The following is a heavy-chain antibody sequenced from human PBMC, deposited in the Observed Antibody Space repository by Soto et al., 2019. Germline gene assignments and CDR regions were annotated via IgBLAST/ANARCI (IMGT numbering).Heavy chain of an antibody. J-gene: IGHJ5*02. CDR1: GFSFSNFW. Sequence: PGGSLRLSCVASGFSFSNFWMNWVRQTPGRGLEWVANINPDGRAQTYVDSVKGRFTVSRENAKNSLYLQMNSLRGEDTAVYFCAAWDSSNNPWGQGTLVTGSS. V-gene: IGHV3-7*01. CDR2: INPDGRAQ. CDR3: AAWDSSNNP. D-gene: IGHD1-26*01.